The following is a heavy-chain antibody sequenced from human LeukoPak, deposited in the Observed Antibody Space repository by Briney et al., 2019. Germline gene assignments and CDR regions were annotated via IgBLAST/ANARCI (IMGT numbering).Heavy chain of an antibody. CDR3: ARDWPTVIADY. Sequence: ASVKVSCKTSGYTFTSYGISWLRQAPGQGLEWMGWIRPSNGDTKYAEKVQGRLSMTTDTYTTTAYMELRSLRSDDTAVYHCARDWPTVIADYWGQGTLVTVSS. CDR2: IRPSNGDT. J-gene: IGHJ4*02. CDR1: GYTFTSYG. D-gene: IGHD4-11*01. V-gene: IGHV1-18*01.